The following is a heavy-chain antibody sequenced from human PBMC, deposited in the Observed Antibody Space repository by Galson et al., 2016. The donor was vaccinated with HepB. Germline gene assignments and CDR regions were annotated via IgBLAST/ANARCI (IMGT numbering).Heavy chain of an antibody. CDR2: ISQDGSEE. J-gene: IGHJ4*02. Sequence: SLRLSCAGSGFTFSAYGLLWVRQGTDKGLEWVAAISQDGSEEFYGDSVKGRFTISRDNSERTVYLQINSLRVADTSISYGARTYDRSGYDCGFWGQGTLVSVSS. D-gene: IGHD3-22*01. V-gene: IGHV3-30*03. CDR1: GFTFSAYG. CDR3: ARTYDRSGYDCGF.